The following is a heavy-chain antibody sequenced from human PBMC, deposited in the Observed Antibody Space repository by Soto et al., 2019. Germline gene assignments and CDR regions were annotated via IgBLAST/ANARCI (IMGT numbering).Heavy chain of an antibody. CDR2: IIPILGIA. V-gene: IGHV1-69*04. CDR1: VTIGCRS. J-gene: IGHJ4*02. Sequence: VTIGCRSRRWAHHEQRKGLEWMGRIIPILGIANYAQKFQGRVTITADKSTSTAYMELRSLRSDDTAVYYFARENVRFCKWLHVLVFAYWVQGTLDIVTS. CDR3: ARENVRFCKWLHVLVFAY. D-gene: IGHD3-3*01.